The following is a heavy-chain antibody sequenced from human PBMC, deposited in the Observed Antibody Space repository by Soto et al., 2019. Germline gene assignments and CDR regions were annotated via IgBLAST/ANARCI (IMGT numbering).Heavy chain of an antibody. Sequence: ASVKVSCKASGYTFTSYYMHWVRQAPGQGLEWMGIINPSGGSTSYAQKFQGRVTMTRGTSTSTVYMELSSLRSEDTAVYYCAREEGDRGYSYEGYSSGWQTTDYWGQGTLVTVSS. CDR1: GYTFTSYY. J-gene: IGHJ4*02. V-gene: IGHV1-46*01. D-gene: IGHD6-19*01. CDR3: AREEGDRGYSYEGYSSGWQTTDY. CDR2: INPSGGST.